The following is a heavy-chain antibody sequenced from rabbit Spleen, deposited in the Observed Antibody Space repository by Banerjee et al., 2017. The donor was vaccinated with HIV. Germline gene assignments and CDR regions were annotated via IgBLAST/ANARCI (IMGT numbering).Heavy chain of an antibody. D-gene: IGHD3-1*01. CDR1: GFSFSSSYW. CDR2: TYTPASGDT. J-gene: IGHJ4*01. CDR3: VRDTWHFSL. V-gene: IGHV1S45*01. Sequence: QEQLVESGGGLVQPEGSLTLTCKASGFSFSSSYWIYWVRQAPGKGLEWIACTYTPASGDTDYANWATGRFTISRTSSTTVTLQMTSLTAADTATYFCVRDTWHFSLWGPGTLVTVS.